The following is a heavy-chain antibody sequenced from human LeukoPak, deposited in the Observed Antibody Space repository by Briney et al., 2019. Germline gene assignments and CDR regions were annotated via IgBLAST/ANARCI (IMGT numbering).Heavy chain of an antibody. V-gene: IGHV4-39*07. Sequence: SETLSLTCTVSGGSISSSSYYWGWIRQPPGKGLEWIGSIYYSGSTYYNPSLKSRVTISVDTSKNQFSLKLSSVTAADTAVYYCARGGTSGYRFFYYFDYWGQGTLVTVSS. D-gene: IGHD5-12*01. J-gene: IGHJ4*02. CDR1: GGSISSSSYY. CDR2: IYYSGST. CDR3: ARGGTSGYRFFYYFDY.